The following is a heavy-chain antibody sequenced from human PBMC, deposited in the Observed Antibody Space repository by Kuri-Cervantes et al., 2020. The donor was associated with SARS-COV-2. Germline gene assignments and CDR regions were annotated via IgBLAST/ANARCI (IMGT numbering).Heavy chain of an antibody. J-gene: IGHJ3*02. V-gene: IGHV4-34*01. Sequence: ESLKISCAVYGGSFSGYYWSWIRQPPGKGLEWIGEINHSGSTNYNPSLKSRVTISVDTSKNQFSLKLSSVTAADTAVYYCASQYSRRDAFDIWGQGTMVTVSS. CDR3: ASQYSRRDAFDI. D-gene: IGHD6-13*01. CDR1: GGSFSGYY. CDR2: INHSGST.